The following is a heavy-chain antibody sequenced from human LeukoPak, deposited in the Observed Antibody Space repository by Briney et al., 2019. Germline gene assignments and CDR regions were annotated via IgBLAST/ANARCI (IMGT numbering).Heavy chain of an antibody. D-gene: IGHD3-22*01. J-gene: IGHJ4*02. CDR1: GYTFTSYY. Sequence: ASVKVSCKASGYTFTSYYMHWVGQARGQGGEGMGWINHNSGGRNYAQKFQGRVTMTRDTSISTAYMELSRLRSDDTAVYYCAREGGFNYYDSSGSHCWGQGTLVTVSS. V-gene: IGHV1-2*02. CDR2: INHNSGGR. CDR3: AREGGFNYYDSSGSHC.